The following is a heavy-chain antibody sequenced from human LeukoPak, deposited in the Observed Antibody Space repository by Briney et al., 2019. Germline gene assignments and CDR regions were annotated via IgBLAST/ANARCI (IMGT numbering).Heavy chain of an antibody. D-gene: IGHD6-25*01. Sequence: PSETLSLTCTVSGGSINNYYGIWIRQPPGKGLEWIGYIHYGGSTNYNASLKSRVTISLDTSKSQFSLKLRSVTAADTAVYYCARSPGGHFDYWGQGTLVTVSS. CDR2: IHYGGST. CDR1: GGSINNYY. J-gene: IGHJ4*02. CDR3: ARSPGGHFDY. V-gene: IGHV4-59*08.